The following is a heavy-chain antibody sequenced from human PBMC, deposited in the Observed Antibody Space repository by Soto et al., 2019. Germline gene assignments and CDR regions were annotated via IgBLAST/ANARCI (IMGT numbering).Heavy chain of an antibody. V-gene: IGHV3-30*18. CDR1: GFTFSSYG. CDR3: AKDRSSGSYYYYGMDV. Sequence: PGGSLRLSCAASGFTFSSYGMHWVRQAPGKGLEWVAVISYDGSNKYYADSVKGRFTISRDNSKNTLYLQMNSLRAEDTAVYYCAKDRSSGSYYYYGMDVWGQGTTVTV. J-gene: IGHJ6*02. D-gene: IGHD6-19*01. CDR2: ISYDGSNK.